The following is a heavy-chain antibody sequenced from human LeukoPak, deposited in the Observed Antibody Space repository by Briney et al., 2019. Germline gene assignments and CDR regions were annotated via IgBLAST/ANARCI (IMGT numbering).Heavy chain of an antibody. D-gene: IGHD2-15*01. Sequence: SETLSLTCTVSGGSISSYYWSWIRQPPGKGLEWIGYMCYSGSTNYNPSLKSRVTISGEKSKNQFSLKLSSVTAADTAVYYCARCPLRCSGGSCYSDYFDYWGQGTLVTVSS. V-gene: IGHV4-59*01. CDR3: ARCPLRCSGGSCYSDYFDY. CDR2: MCYSGST. J-gene: IGHJ4*02. CDR1: GGSISSYY.